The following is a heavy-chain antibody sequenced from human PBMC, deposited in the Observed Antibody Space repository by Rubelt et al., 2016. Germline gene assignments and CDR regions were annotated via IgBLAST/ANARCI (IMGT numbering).Heavy chain of an antibody. Sequence: WVRQAPGKGLEWVSVIYSGGSTYYADSVKGRFTISRDNSKNTLYLQMNSLRAEDTAVYYCARTKTVEMATIPLAYWGQGTLVTVSS. CDR3: ARTKTVEMATIPLAY. J-gene: IGHJ4*02. V-gene: IGHV3-53*01. D-gene: IGHD5-24*01. CDR2: IYSGGST.